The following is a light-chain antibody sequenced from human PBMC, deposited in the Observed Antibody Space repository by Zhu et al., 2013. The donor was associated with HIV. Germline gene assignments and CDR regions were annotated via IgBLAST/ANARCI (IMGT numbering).Light chain of an antibody. Sequence: EVVLTQSPGTLSLSPGERATLSCRASQSVSINHLAWYQQKPGQAPRLLIYGASSRATGIPDRFSGSGSGRDFTLTISRLEPEDFAVYYCHQYGSSSWTFGQGTKVEIK. CDR2: GAS. CDR3: HQYGSSSWT. J-gene: IGKJ1*01. V-gene: IGKV3-20*01. CDR1: QSVSINH.